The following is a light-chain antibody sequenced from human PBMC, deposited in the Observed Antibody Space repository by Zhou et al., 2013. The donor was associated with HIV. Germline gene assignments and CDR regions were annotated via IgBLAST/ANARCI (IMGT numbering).Light chain of an antibody. Sequence: QSALTQPASVSGSPGQSVTISCTGTSSDVGSYNLVSWYQQHPGKVPKLMIYEVSERPSGISNRFSASKSGNTASLTISGLQAEDEADYYCSSYTSSSTLDYVFGTGTKVTVL. CDR1: SSDVGSYNL. V-gene: IGLV2-14*02. CDR3: SSYTSSSTLDYV. CDR2: EVS. J-gene: IGLJ1*01.